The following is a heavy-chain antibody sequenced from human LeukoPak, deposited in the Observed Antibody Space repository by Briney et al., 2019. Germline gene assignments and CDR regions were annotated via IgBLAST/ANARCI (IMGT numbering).Heavy chain of an antibody. V-gene: IGHV3-43*02. D-gene: IGHD2-15*01. J-gene: IGHJ4*02. Sequence: PGGSLRLSCAASGFTFDDYVMHWVRQAPGKGLEWVSLISGDGGSTYYADSVKGRFTISRDNSKNTLYLQMNSLRAEDTAVYYCARQLGYCSDGNCYFDYWGQGTLVTVSS. CDR2: ISGDGGST. CDR3: ARQLGYCSDGNCYFDY. CDR1: GFTFDDYV.